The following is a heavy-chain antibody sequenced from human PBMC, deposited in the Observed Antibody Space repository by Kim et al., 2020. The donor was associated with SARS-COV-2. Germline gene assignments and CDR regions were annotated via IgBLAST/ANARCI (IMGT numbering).Heavy chain of an antibody. V-gene: IGHV4-31*03. Sequence: SETLSLTCTVSGGSISSGGYYWSWIRQHPGKGLEWIGYIYYSGSTYYNPSLKSRVTISVDTSKNQFSLKLSSVTAADTAVYYCARALTYDYVWGSYRYWGYFDYWGQGTLVTVSS. J-gene: IGHJ4*02. CDR3: ARALTYDYVWGSYRYWGYFDY. CDR1: GGSISSGGYY. D-gene: IGHD3-16*02. CDR2: IYYSGST.